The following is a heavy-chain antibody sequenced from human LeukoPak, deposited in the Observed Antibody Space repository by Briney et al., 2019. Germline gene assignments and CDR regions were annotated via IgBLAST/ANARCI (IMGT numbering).Heavy chain of an antibody. CDR3: ARGGYSYGPESSSFDY. J-gene: IGHJ4*02. Sequence: SETLSLTCTVSGGSISSSSYYWGWIRQPPGKGLEWIGSIYYSGSTYYNPSLKSRVTISVDTSKNQFSLKLSSVTAADTAVYYCARGGYSYGPESSSFDYWGQGTLVTVSS. CDR2: IYYSGST. V-gene: IGHV4-39*07. CDR1: GGSISSSSYY. D-gene: IGHD5-18*01.